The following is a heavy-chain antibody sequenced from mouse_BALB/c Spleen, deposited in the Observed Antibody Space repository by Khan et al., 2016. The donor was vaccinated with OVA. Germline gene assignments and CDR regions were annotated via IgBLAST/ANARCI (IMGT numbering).Heavy chain of an antibody. CDR3: ARRGAAPATWEYFGY. CDR1: GYTFTHYW. CDR2: TYPGGGYT. J-gene: IGHJ2*02. D-gene: IGHD3-1*01. Sequence: QVQLQQSGTEVVRPGTSVKMSCKAAGYTFTHYWIGWVKQRPGHGLEWIGDTYPGGGYTNYNEKFKGKATLTADTSSSTAYMQLSGLTSEDSDIYYWARRGAAPATWEYFGYWGQGTSLIVSS. V-gene: IGHV1-63*02.